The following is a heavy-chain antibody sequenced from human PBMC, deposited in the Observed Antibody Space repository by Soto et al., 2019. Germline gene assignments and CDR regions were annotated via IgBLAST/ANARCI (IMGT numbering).Heavy chain of an antibody. Sequence: SETLSLTCTVSGGSISSYYWSWIRQPPGKGLEWIGYIYYSGSTNYNPSLESRVTISVDTSKNQFSLKLSSVTAADTAVYYCARLSLDYYDSSGYYFDYWGQGTLVTVSS. D-gene: IGHD3-22*01. CDR3: ARLSLDYYDSSGYYFDY. CDR2: IYYSGST. V-gene: IGHV4-59*08. CDR1: GGSISSYY. J-gene: IGHJ4*02.